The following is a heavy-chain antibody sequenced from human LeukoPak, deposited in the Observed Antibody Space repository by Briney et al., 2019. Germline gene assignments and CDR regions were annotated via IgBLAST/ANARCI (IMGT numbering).Heavy chain of an antibody. J-gene: IGHJ3*02. Sequence: WVXQPXGXGXEXXXYIYDSGSTYYNPSLKSRITISVDTSENRFSLKLSSVTATDTAVYYCARDCSGGSCYGAFDIWGQGTMVTVSS. D-gene: IGHD2-15*01. V-gene: IGHV4-30-4*01. CDR2: IYDSGST. CDR3: ARDCSGGSCYGAFDI.